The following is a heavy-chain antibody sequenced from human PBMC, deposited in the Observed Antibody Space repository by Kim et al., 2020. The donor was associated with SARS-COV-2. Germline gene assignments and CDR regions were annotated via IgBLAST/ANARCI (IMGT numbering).Heavy chain of an antibody. CDR3: ARDSGIGQLALLDY. Sequence: NPSLKSRVTISVDTSKNQFSLKLSSVTAADTAVYYCARDSGIGQLALLDYWGQGTLVTVSS. V-gene: IGHV4-30-2*05. J-gene: IGHJ4*02. D-gene: IGHD6-13*01.